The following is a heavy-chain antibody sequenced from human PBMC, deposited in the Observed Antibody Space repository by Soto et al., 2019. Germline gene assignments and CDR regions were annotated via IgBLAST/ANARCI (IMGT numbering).Heavy chain of an antibody. CDR2: VSTNDDRT. J-gene: IGHJ4*02. D-gene: IGHD3-22*01. V-gene: IGHV1-18*01. CDR3: TRELNTESSAYYSFAY. CDR1: GYTFTAYG. Sequence: QVQLVQSGPEVKMPGASVKVSCKTSGYTFTAYGLAWLRQAPGQRPEWMGWVSTNDDRTNYAQKFQGRVTKTTDRSTTTTYMELRSLRADDTAVYYCTRELNTESSAYYSFAYWGQGTLVTVSS.